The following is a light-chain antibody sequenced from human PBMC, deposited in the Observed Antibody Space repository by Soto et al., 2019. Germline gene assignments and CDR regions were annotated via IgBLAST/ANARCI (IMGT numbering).Light chain of an antibody. Sequence: QSVLTQPTSASGNPGQKVTISCSESRSNIGSKTVYWYQHRPGTAPKLLIHSNNQRPSGVPDRFSGSKSGTSASLAISGLQAEDEADYYCAAWDDSLNGWVFGGGTKLTVL. J-gene: IGLJ3*02. V-gene: IGLV1-44*01. CDR1: RSNIGSKT. CDR2: SNN. CDR3: AAWDDSLNGWV.